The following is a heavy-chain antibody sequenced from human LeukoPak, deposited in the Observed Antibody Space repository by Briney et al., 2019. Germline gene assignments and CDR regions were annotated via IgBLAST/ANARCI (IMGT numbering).Heavy chain of an antibody. V-gene: IGHV1-69*13. CDR3: ARAAAAGDETLDY. CDR2: IIPIFGTA. D-gene: IGHD6-13*01. CDR1: GGTFSSYA. Sequence: SVKVSCKAFGGTFSSYAISWVRQAPGQGLEWMGGIIPIFGTANYAQKFQGRVTITADESTSTAYMELSSLRSEDTAVYYCARAAAAGDETLDYWGQGTLVTVSS. J-gene: IGHJ4*02.